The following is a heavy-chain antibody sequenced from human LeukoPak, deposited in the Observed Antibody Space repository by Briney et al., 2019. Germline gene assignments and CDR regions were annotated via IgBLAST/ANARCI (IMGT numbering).Heavy chain of an antibody. D-gene: IGHD5-12*01. V-gene: IGHV4-59*08. CDR2: IYYSGGT. CDR1: GVSISSYY. J-gene: IGHJ4*02. CDR3: ARHAPGSLYSGYDFVPEGNFDY. Sequence: SETLSLTCTVSGVSISSYYWSWIRQPPGKGLEWMGYIYYSGGTNYNPSLKSRVTISVDTSKNQFSLKLSSVTAADTAVYYCARHAPGSLYSGYDFVPEGNFDYWGQGTLVTVSS.